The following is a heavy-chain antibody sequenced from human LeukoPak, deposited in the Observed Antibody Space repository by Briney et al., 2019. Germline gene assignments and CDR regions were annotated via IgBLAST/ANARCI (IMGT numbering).Heavy chain of an antibody. CDR1: GGSISSHY. CDR3: ARDYYDSRGEAVDI. CDR2: IYYSGNT. Sequence: KPSETLSLTCTVSGGSISSHYWSWIRQPPGKGLEWIGYIYYSGNTNYNPALKSRLTISVDTSKNQFSLKLTSVTAADTAVYYYARDYYDSRGEAVDIWGQGTMVTVSS. V-gene: IGHV4-59*11. D-gene: IGHD3-22*01. J-gene: IGHJ3*02.